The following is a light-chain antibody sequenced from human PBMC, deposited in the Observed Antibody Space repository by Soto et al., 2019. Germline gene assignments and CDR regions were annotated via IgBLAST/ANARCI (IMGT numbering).Light chain of an antibody. Sequence: EIVLTQSPGTLSLSPGERATLSCRASQGVNSNLAWYQQKPGQSPRLLIYRASTRATGIPARFSDSGSGTEFTLTISSLQSEDFAVYYCQQYNNWPKMFGQGTKVDIK. CDR2: RAS. J-gene: IGKJ1*01. V-gene: IGKV3-15*01. CDR3: QQYNNWPKM. CDR1: QGVNSN.